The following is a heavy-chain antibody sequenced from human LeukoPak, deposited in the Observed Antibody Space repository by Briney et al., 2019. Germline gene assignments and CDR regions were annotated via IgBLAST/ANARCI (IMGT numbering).Heavy chain of an antibody. CDR3: ARLDSGYEAY. CDR2: IYYSGST. CDR1: GGSISSYY. D-gene: IGHD5-12*01. V-gene: IGHV4-59*08. Sequence: SETPSLTCTVSGGSISSYYWSWIRQPPGKGLEWIGYIYYSGSTNYNPSLKSRVTISVDTSKNQFSLKLSSVTAADTAVYYCARLDSGYEAYWGQGTLVTVSS. J-gene: IGHJ4*02.